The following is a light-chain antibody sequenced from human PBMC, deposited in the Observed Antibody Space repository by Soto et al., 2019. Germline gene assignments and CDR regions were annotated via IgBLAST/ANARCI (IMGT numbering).Light chain of an antibody. CDR1: SSDVGGYKY. CDR3: SSYTSSTTLYV. Sequence: QSALTQPASVSGSPGQSITISCTGTSSDVGGYKYVSWYQQHPGKAPKLMIYEVSNRPSGASNRFSGSKSGNTASLTISGLQAEDEADYYCSSYTSSTTLYVFGTGTKLTVL. CDR2: EVS. J-gene: IGLJ1*01. V-gene: IGLV2-14*01.